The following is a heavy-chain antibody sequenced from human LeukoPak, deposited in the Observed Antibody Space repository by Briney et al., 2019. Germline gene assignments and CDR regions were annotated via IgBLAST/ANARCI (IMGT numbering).Heavy chain of an antibody. J-gene: IGHJ4*02. Sequence: ASVKVSCKASGYTFTSYYMHWVRQAPGQGLEWMGIINPSGGSTSYAQKFQGRVTMTRDTSTSTVYMELSSLRSEDTAVYYCARVPIVDTAPWTYFDYWGQGTLVTVPS. CDR3: ARVPIVDTAPWTYFDY. V-gene: IGHV1-46*01. CDR1: GYTFTSYY. CDR2: INPSGGST. D-gene: IGHD5-18*01.